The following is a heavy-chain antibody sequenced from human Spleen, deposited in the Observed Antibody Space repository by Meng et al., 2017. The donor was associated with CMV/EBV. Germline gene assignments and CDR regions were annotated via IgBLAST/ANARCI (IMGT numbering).Heavy chain of an antibody. V-gene: IGHV3-11*01. CDR1: FTFSDYY. D-gene: IGHD3-22*01. CDR2: ISSSGSTI. CDR3: ATLRRYSYDSSGYRDY. J-gene: IGHJ4*02. Sequence: FTFSDYYMSWIRQAPGKGLEWVSYISSSGSTIYYADSVKGRFTISRDNAKNSLYLQMNSLRAEDTAVYYCATLRRYSYDSSGYRDYWGRGTLVTVSS.